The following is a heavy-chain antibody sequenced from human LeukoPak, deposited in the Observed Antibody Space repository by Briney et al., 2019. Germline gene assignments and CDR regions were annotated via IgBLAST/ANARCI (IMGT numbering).Heavy chain of an antibody. V-gene: IGHV3-23*01. D-gene: IGHD3-9*01. CDR1: GFTFSHYG. CDR3: ARGVGAKQRTVYYDILTGYNSRSLALDY. CDR2: ISGSGGST. J-gene: IGHJ4*02. Sequence: QAGGSLRLSCAASGFTFSHYGMTWVRQAPGKGLEWVSAISGSGGSTYYAGSVKGRFTISRDNSKNTLYLQMNSLRAEDTAVYYCARGVGAKQRTVYYDILTGYNSRSLALDYWGQGTLVTVSS.